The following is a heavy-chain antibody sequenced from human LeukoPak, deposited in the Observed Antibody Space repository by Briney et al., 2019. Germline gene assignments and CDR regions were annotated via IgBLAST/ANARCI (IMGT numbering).Heavy chain of an antibody. D-gene: IGHD3-22*01. CDR1: GFTFSNAW. Sequence: KPGGSLRLSCAASGFTFSNAWMSWVRQAPGKGLEWVGRIKSKTDGGTTDYAAPVKGRFTISRDDSKSTLYLQMNSLKTEDTAVYYCTGHDYYDSSGYWPFDYWGQGTLVTVSS. CDR2: IKSKTDGGTT. CDR3: TGHDYYDSSGYWPFDY. J-gene: IGHJ4*02. V-gene: IGHV3-15*01.